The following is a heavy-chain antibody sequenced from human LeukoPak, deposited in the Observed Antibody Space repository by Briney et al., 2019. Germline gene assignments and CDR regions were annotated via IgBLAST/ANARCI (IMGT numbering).Heavy chain of an antibody. CDR1: GFTFSSYG. Sequence: GGSLRLSCAASGFTFSSYGMHWVRQAPGKGLEWVAFIRYDGSNKYYADSVKGRFTISRDNSKNTLYLQMNSLRAEDTAVYYCAKEKKYYYDSTGYPGYDYWGQGTLVTVSS. V-gene: IGHV3-30*02. J-gene: IGHJ4*02. D-gene: IGHD3-22*01. CDR3: AKEKKYYYDSTGYPGYDY. CDR2: IRYDGSNK.